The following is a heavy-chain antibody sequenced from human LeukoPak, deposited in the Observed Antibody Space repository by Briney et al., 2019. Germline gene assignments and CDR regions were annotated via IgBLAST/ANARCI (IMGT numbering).Heavy chain of an antibody. CDR1: GATVNSNY. CDR3: ARDFSGY. J-gene: IGHJ4*01. CDR2: IYSGGST. D-gene: IGHD3-10*01. V-gene: IGHV3-66*01. Sequence: GGSLRLSCVVSGATVNSNYMSWVRQAPGKGLEWVAVIYSGGSTYYADSVKGRFTISRDISKNTLHLQMNDHRAEDTAVYYCARDFSGYWGQGTLVTVSS.